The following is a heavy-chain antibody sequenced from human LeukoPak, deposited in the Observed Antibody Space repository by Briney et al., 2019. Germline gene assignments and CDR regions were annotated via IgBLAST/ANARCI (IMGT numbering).Heavy chain of an antibody. CDR1: GSTFSSYG. CDR2: IWYDGSNE. Sequence: PGGSLRLSCAASGSTFSSYGMHWVRQAPGKGLEWVAIIWYDGSNEYYADSVKGRFTISRDNSKNTLYLQMNSLRAEDTAVYYCARALWPYYFDYWGQGTLVTVSS. J-gene: IGHJ4*02. V-gene: IGHV3-33*01. CDR3: ARALWPYYFDY. D-gene: IGHD2-21*01.